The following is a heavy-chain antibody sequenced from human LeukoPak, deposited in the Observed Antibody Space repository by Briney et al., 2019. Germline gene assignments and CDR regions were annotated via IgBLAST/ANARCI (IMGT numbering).Heavy chain of an antibody. D-gene: IGHD2-8*01. J-gene: IGHJ4*02. CDR3: ARDHCTNGVCYMNY. Sequence: ASVKVSCKASGYTFTGYYMHWVRQAPGQGLEWMGWISAYNGNTKYAQKLQGRVTMTTDTSTSTAYMELRSLRSDDTAVYYCARDHCTNGVCYMNYWGQGTLVTVSS. V-gene: IGHV1-18*04. CDR1: GYTFTGYY. CDR2: ISAYNGNT.